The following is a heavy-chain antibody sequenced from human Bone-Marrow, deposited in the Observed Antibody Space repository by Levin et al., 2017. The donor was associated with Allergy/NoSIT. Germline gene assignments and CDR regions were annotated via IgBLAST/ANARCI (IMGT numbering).Heavy chain of an antibody. CDR3: ANSWELHFWGGAFDI. J-gene: IGHJ3*02. CDR2: ISGSGGST. V-gene: IGHV3-23*01. Sequence: GGSLRLSCAASGFTFSSYAMSWVRQAPGKGLEWVSAISGSGGSTYYADSVKGRFTISRDNSKNTLYLQMNSLRAEDTAVYYCANSWELHFWGGAFDIWGQGTMVTVSS. CDR1: GFTFSSYA. D-gene: IGHD1-26*01.